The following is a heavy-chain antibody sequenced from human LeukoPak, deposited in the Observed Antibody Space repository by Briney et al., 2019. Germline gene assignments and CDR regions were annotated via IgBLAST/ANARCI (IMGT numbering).Heavy chain of an antibody. Sequence: GGSLKISCRGSDYSFTTYWIGWVRPMPGKGLEWMGIIYPGNSDTRYSPSCQGRVTISADKSINTAYLQWSSLKASDTAIYYCARHGPLEMATTDIDYWGQGTLVTLSS. CDR3: ARHGPLEMATTDIDY. J-gene: IGHJ4*02. D-gene: IGHD5-24*01. CDR1: DYSFTTYW. CDR2: IYPGNSDT. V-gene: IGHV5-51*01.